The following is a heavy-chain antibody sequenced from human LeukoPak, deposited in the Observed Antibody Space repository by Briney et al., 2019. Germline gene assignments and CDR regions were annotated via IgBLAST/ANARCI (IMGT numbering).Heavy chain of an antibody. D-gene: IGHD3-10*01. Sequence: SETLSLTCAVYGGSFSGYYWSWIRQPPGKGREGIGEINHSGSTNYNPSLKSRVTISVDTSKNQFSLKLSSVTPADTAVYYCARRHSPYYYGSGSYYTLNWFAPWGQGTLVTVSS. V-gene: IGHV4-34*01. CDR1: GGSFSGYY. J-gene: IGHJ5*02. CDR3: ARRHSPYYYGSGSYYTLNWFAP. CDR2: INHSGST.